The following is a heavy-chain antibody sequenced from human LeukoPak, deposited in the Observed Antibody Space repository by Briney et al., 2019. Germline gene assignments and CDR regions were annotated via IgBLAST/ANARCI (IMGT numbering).Heavy chain of an antibody. CDR3: ARDADSSGYSGSYYYYMDV. D-gene: IGHD3-22*01. Sequence: ASVKVSCKASGYTFTSYYMHWVRQAPGQGLEWMGIINPSGGSTSYAQKFQGRVTMTRDTSTSTAYMELSSLRSEDTAMYYCARDADSSGYSGSYYYYMDVWGKGTTVTVSS. CDR2: INPSGGST. J-gene: IGHJ6*03. CDR1: GYTFTSYY. V-gene: IGHV1-46*01.